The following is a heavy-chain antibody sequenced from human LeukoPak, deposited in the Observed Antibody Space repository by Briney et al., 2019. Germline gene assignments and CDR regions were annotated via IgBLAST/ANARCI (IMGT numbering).Heavy chain of an antibody. V-gene: IGHV1-46*01. CDR2: INPSDGGT. D-gene: IGHD2-21*02. Sequence: EASVKVSCKASGYILTNYYMHWVRQAPGQGLEWMGIINPSDGGTSYAQNFQDRVTMTRDTSTSTVYMELSSLRSDDTAVYYCARGWNCGGDCYFYYYVMDVWGQGTTVTASS. CDR3: ARGWNCGGDCYFYYYVMDV. J-gene: IGHJ6*02. CDR1: GYILTNYY.